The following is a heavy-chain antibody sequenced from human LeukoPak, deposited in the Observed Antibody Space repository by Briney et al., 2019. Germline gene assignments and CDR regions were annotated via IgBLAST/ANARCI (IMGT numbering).Heavy chain of an antibody. V-gene: IGHV3-53*01. CDR3: ARVGGSSYNY. CDR1: GFTVSSNY. Sequence: PGGSLRLSCAASGFTVSSNYMSWVRQAPGKGLEWVSVIYSGGNTYYADSVKGRFTISRDNSKNTLYLQMNSFRAEDTAVYYRARVGGSSYNYWGQGTLVTVSS. D-gene: IGHD1-26*01. CDR2: IYSGGNT. J-gene: IGHJ4*02.